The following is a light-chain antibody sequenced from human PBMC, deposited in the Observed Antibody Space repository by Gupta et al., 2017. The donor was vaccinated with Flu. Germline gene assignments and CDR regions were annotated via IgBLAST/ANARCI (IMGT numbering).Light chain of an antibody. CDR3: QQYYSTPLA. J-gene: IGKJ3*01. Sequence: SLGERAPINCKSSQSVLYSSNNKNYLAWYQQKPGQPPKLLIYWASTRESGVPDRFSGSGSGTDFTLTISSLQAEDVAVYYCQQYYSTPLAFGPGTKVDIK. CDR1: QSVLYSSNNKNY. CDR2: WAS. V-gene: IGKV4-1*01.